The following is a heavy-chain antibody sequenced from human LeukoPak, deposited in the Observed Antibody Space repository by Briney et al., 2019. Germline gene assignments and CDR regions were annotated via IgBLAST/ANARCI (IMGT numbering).Heavy chain of an antibody. J-gene: IGHJ4*02. CDR2: ISSSGSTK. D-gene: IGHD3-10*01. CDR1: GFTFSDYY. CDR3: ARDGHAYGRGSPHY. V-gene: IGHV3-11*01. Sequence: GGSLRLSCAASGFTFSDYYMSWIRQAPGKGLEWVSYISSSGSTKYYADSVKGRFTISRDNAKNSYLQMNSLRAEDTAVYYCARDGHAYGRGSPHYWGQGTLVTVSP.